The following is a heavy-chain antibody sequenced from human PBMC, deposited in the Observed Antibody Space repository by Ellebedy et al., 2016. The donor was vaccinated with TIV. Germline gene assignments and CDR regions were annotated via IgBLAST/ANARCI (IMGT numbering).Heavy chain of an antibody. CDR2: IIPILGIA. Sequence: AASVKVSCKASGGTSSSYAISWVRQAPGQGLEWMGRIIPILGIANYAQNFQGRVTITADKSTSTAYMELSSLRSEDTAVYYCATGYSYDYWYFDLWGRGSLVTVSS. J-gene: IGHJ2*01. D-gene: IGHD5-18*01. CDR3: ATGYSYDYWYFDL. CDR1: GGTSSSYA. V-gene: IGHV1-69*04.